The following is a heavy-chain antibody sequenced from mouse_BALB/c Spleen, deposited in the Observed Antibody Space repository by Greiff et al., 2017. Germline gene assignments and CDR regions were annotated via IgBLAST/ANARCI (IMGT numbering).Heavy chain of an antibody. Sequence: EVKLMESGPGLVKPSQSLSLTCTVTGYSITSDYAWNWIRQFPGNKLEWMGYISYSGSTSYNPSLKSRISITRDTSKNQFFLQLNSVTTEDTATYYCASRAQFAYWGQGTLVTVSA. J-gene: IGHJ3*01. CDR2: ISYSGST. D-gene: IGHD3-1*01. V-gene: IGHV3-2*02. CDR3: ASRAQFAY. CDR1: GYSITSDYA.